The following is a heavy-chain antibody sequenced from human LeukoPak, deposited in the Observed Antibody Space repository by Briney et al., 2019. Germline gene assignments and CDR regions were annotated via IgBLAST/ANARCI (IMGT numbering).Heavy chain of an antibody. Sequence: GESLRLSCAASGFTFADYTMHWVRQAPGKGLEWVSLISWDGGSTYYADSVKGRFTISRDNSKNSLCLQMNSLRTEDTALYYCAKVNYPYGSGRGYFDYWGQGTLVTVSS. V-gene: IGHV3-43*01. CDR3: AKVNYPYGSGRGYFDY. J-gene: IGHJ4*02. CDR2: ISWDGGST. D-gene: IGHD3-10*01. CDR1: GFTFADYT.